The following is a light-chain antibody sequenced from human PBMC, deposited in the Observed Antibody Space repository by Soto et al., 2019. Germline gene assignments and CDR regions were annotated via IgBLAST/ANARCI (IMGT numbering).Light chain of an antibody. Sequence: EIVLTQSPGTLSLSPGERATLSCRASQSVSTNYLAWYQQKPGQAPWLLIYGAFNRAGGVPDRFSGSVSGTDFTLTISRLEPEDFAVYYCQQYGSSGTFGQGTKV. J-gene: IGKJ1*01. CDR2: GAF. CDR3: QQYGSSGT. V-gene: IGKV3-20*01. CDR1: QSVSTNY.